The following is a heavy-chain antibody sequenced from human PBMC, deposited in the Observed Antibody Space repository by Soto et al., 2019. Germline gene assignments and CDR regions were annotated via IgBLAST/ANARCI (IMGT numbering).Heavy chain of an antibody. J-gene: IGHJ4*02. CDR3: ARVQRSRDSSSWYFDY. V-gene: IGHV3-13*01. CDR1: GFTFSSYD. D-gene: IGHD6-13*01. CDR2: IGTAGDT. Sequence: GESLRLSCAASGFTFSSYDMHWVRQATGKGLEWVSAIGTAGDTYYPGSVKGRFTISRENAKNSLYLQMNSLRAGDTAVYYCARVQRSRDSSSWYFDYWGQGTLVTVSS.